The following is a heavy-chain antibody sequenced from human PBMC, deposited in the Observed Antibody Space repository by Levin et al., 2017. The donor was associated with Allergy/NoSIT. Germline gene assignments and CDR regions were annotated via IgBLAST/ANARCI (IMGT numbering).Heavy chain of an antibody. V-gene: IGHV3-53*01. Sequence: GGSLRLSCAASGFTVSSNYMSWVRQAPGKGLEWVSVIYRGGSTYYADSVKGRFTISRDNSKNTLYLQMNSLRAEDTAVYYCARVVYGSGSGALDIWGQGTMVTVSS. CDR2: IYRGGST. CDR1: GFTVSSNY. D-gene: IGHD3-10*01. CDR3: ARVVYGSGSGALDI. J-gene: IGHJ3*02.